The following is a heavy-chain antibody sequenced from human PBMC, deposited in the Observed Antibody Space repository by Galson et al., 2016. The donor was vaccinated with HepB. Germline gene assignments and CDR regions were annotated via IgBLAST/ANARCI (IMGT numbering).Heavy chain of an antibody. CDR1: GFTFSSYS. CDR2: ISYDGTNK. V-gene: IGHV3-30-3*01. J-gene: IGHJ4*02. CDR3: ARDRGYNAFDYRPAY. Sequence: SLRLSCAASGFTFSSYSMHWVRQAPGKGLEWVAIISYDGTNKYYAVSVKGRFTIARDNSKNTLSLQMNSLRTEDTAVYYCARDRGYNAFDYRPAYLGQGTLVTV. D-gene: IGHD5-12*01.